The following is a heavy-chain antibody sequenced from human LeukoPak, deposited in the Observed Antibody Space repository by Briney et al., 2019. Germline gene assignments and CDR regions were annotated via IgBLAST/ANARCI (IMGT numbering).Heavy chain of an antibody. CDR2: IYYSGST. J-gene: IGHJ5*02. D-gene: IGHD4-17*01. Sequence: PSETLSLTCAVYGGSFSGYYWSWIRQHPGKGLEWIGYIYYSGSTYCNPSLKSRVTISVDTSKNQFSLKLSSVTAADTAVYYCARATTVTKNWFDPWGQGTLVTVSS. CDR1: GGSFSGYY. CDR3: ARATTVTKNWFDP. V-gene: IGHV4-31*11.